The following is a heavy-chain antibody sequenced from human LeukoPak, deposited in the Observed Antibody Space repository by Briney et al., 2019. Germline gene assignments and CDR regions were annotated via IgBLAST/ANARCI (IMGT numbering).Heavy chain of an antibody. J-gene: IGHJ6*03. CDR2: TSYSGVT. CDR1: GGSINNYY. CDR3: ARCPKGVYYYYMDV. V-gene: IGHV4-59*01. Sequence: PSETLSLTCTVSGGSINNYYWSWIRQPPGKGLEWIGYTSYSGVTDYNPSLKSRVTISVDTSKKQFSLKLTSVTAADTAVYYCARCPKGVYYYYMDVWGKGTTVTVPS.